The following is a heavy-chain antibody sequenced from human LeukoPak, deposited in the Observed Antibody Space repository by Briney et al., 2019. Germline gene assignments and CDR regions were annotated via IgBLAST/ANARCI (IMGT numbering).Heavy chain of an antibody. D-gene: IGHD1-1*01. CDR2: INHLGSA. CDR1: GYSITSTSF. CDR3: VRDRELAY. V-gene: IGHV4-38-2*02. Sequence: SETLSLTCSVSGYSITSTSFWAWIRQTPGKGLEWIGSINHLGSAYYNPSLESRVTISVDTSKNQFSLKLSSVTAADTAVYYCVRDRELAYWGQGILVTVSS. J-gene: IGHJ4*02.